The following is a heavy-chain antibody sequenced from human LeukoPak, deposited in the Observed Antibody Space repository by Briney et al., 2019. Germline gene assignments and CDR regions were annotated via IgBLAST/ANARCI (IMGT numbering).Heavy chain of an antibody. CDR1: GYTFTSYD. D-gene: IGHD3-10*01. J-gene: IGHJ4*02. Sequence: GASVKVSCKASGYTFTSYDINWVRQAPGQGLEWMGGIIPIFGTANYAQKFQGRVTITADESTSTAYMELRSLRSDDTAVYYCARLLWFGELTYFDYWGQGTLVTVSS. CDR2: IIPIFGTA. CDR3: ARLLWFGELTYFDY. V-gene: IGHV1-69*13.